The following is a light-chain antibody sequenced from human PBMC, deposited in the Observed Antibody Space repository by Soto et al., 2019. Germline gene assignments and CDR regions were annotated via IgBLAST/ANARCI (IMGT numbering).Light chain of an antibody. CDR2: GAS. J-gene: IGKJ5*01. CDR3: QQYNNCRLIT. Sequence: EIVMTQSPATLSVSPGERATLSCRASQSVSSNLAWYQQKPGQAPRLLIYGASTRATGIPARFSGSGSGTEFTLTISSLQSEDFAVYYCQQYNNCRLITFGQGTRLEIK. CDR1: QSVSSN. V-gene: IGKV3-15*01.